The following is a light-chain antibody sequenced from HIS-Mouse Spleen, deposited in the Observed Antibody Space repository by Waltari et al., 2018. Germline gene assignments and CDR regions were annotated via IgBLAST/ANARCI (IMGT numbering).Light chain of an antibody. CDR3: QSADSSGTYVV. V-gene: IGLV3-25*03. J-gene: IGLJ2*01. CDR2: KDS. Sequence: SYELPQPPSVSVSPGQTARITCSGDALPKQYAYWYQQKPGQAPVLVIYKDSERPSGIPERISGSSSGTTVTLTISGVQAEDEADYYCQSADSSGTYVVFGGGTKLTVL. CDR1: ALPKQY.